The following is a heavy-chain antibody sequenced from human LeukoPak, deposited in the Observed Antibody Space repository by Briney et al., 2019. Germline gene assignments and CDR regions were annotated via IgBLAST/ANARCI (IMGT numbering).Heavy chain of an antibody. J-gene: IGHJ4*02. V-gene: IGHV3-15*05. CDR1: GFAFSTFP. CDR2: IKSKSDGGTT. D-gene: IGHD3-22*01. Sequence: GGSLRLSCVASGFAFSTFPMSWVRQAPGKGLEWLGRIKSKSDGGTTDYAAPVKGRFTISRDDSKSMLYLQINSLKTEDTAVYYCTTDGSSFYDSTTYYPWGRGTLVTVSS. CDR3: TTDGSSFYDSTTYYP.